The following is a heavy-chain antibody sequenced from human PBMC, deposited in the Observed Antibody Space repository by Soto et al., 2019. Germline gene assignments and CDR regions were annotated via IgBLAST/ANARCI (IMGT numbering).Heavy chain of an antibody. D-gene: IGHD6-6*01. J-gene: IGHJ4*02. CDR1: AGSFNDYA. CDR3: ARSIGSSSFYFDF. CDR2: FIPIFGTT. Sequence: QVQLVQSGAEVKKPGSSVKVSCRASAGSFNDYAISWVRQAPGERLEWMGGFIPIFGTTNYAEKFQGRITITADGSTSTTSMELTSLRSEDTAVYYCARSIGSSSFYFDFWGQGTLVTVSS. V-gene: IGHV1-69*01.